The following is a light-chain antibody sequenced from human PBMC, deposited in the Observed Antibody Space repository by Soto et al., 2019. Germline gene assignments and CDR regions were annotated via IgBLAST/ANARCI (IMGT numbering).Light chain of an antibody. CDR3: QQRSNWPPIT. J-gene: IGKJ5*01. CDR1: QSVSSSF. Sequence: EIVLTQSPGTLSLSPGERATLYCRASQSVSSSFLAWYQQKVGQAPRLLIYGASSRATGIPARFSGSGSGTDFTLTIRSLEPEDFAVYYCQQRSNWPPITCGQGTRREIK. CDR2: GAS. V-gene: IGKV3D-20*02.